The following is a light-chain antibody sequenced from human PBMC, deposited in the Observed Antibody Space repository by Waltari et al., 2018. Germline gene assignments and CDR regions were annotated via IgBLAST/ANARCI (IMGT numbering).Light chain of an antibody. CDR2: MGS. CDR3: MQQLQTPRS. J-gene: IGKJ3*01. Sequence: DIVMTQSPLSLPVTPGESASFSCRSSQSLLHSKGKNYLDWYVQKPGQSPQLLICMGSNRASGVPDRFSGSGSGTDFTLGISRVEPEDVGIYYCMQQLQTPRSFGPGTKVEIK. CDR1: QSLLHSKGKNY. V-gene: IGKV2-28*01.